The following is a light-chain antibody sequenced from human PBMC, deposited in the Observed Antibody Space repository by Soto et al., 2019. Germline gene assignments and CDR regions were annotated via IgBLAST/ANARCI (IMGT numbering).Light chain of an antibody. CDR3: QQYGSSST. V-gene: IGKV3-20*01. CDR2: GAS. J-gene: IGKJ5*01. Sequence: EIVLTQSPGTLSLSPGERATLSCRASQSVSSNYLAWYQQKSGQAPRLLIYGASTRATGIPDRFSGSGSGTDFTLTISRLEPKDFAVYYCQQYGSSSTFGQGTRLEIK. CDR1: QSVSSNY.